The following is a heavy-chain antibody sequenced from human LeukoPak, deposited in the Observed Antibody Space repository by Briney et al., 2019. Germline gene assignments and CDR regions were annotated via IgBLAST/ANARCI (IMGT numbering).Heavy chain of an antibody. CDR1: GGTFSSYA. J-gene: IGHJ6*03. CDR3: ARIPGRLRADYYYYYMDV. D-gene: IGHD5-12*01. Sequence: SVKVSCKASGGTFSSYAISWVRQAPGQGLEWMGGIIPIFGTANYAQKFQGRVTITADESTSTAYMELSSLRSEDTAVYYCARIPGRLRADYYYYYMDVWGKGTTVTVSS. V-gene: IGHV1-69*13. CDR2: IIPIFGTA.